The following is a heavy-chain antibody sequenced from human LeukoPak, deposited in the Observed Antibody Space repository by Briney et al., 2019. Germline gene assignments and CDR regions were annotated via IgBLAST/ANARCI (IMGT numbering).Heavy chain of an antibody. CDR2: VNPSSGST. CDR3: ARGANCYERSAFDF. D-gene: IGHD2-21*01. CDR1: GYTFSSHY. V-gene: IGHV1-46*01. J-gene: IGHJ3*01. Sequence: ASVKVSCKASGYTFSSHYIYWVRQAPGQGLEWMGIVNPSSGSTSCAQKFQGRVTMTRDTSTSTVYMDLSSLRSEDTAVYYCARGANCYERSAFDFWGQGTVVTVSS.